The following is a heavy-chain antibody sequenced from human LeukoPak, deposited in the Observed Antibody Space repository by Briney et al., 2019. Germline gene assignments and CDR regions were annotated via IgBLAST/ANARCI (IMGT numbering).Heavy chain of an antibody. D-gene: IGHD2-15*01. J-gene: IGHJ4*02. CDR3: LRDALRPRLTPDY. CDR2: ISTYNGDT. V-gene: IGHV1-18*01. Sequence: ASVKVSCRTSGYTFNTYGISWVRQAPGQGLEWMGWISTYNGDTNYVQNPQGRVTMTTDTSTSTAYMELMSLRSDDTAVYYCLRDALRPRLTPDYWGQGTLVTVSS. CDR1: GYTFNTYG.